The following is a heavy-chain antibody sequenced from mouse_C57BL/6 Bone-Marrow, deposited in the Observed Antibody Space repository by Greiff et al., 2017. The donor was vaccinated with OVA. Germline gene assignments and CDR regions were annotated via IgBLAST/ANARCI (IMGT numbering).Heavy chain of an antibody. J-gene: IGHJ2*01. D-gene: IGHD3-3*01. CDR1: GFTFSSYG. V-gene: IGHV5-6*01. CDR2: ISSGGSYT. CDR3: ARRGDGEYYFDY. Sequence: DVQLVESGGDLVKPGGSLKLSCAASGFTFSSYGMSWVRQTPDKRLEWVATISSGGSYTYYPDSVKGRFTISRDNAKNTLYLQMSSLKSEDTAMYYCARRGDGEYYFDYWGQGTTLTVSS.